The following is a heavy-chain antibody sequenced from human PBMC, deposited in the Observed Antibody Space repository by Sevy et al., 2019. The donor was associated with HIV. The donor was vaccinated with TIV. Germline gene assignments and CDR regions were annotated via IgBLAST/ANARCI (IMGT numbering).Heavy chain of an antibody. CDR1: GGSISSSRHY. Sequence: SETLSLTCTVSGGSISSSRHYWGWIRQSPGKRLEWIGCRFYSGGAYYNPSLQSRVTMSVYTSNNHFSLNVNSVTAAETAVYYCARHPLGNWFDLWGQGILVTVSS. J-gene: IGHJ5*02. V-gene: IGHV4-39*01. CDR2: RFYSGGA. CDR3: ARHPLGNWFDL. D-gene: IGHD3-16*01.